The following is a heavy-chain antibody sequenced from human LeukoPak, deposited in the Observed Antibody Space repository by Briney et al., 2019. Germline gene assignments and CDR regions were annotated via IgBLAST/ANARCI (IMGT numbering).Heavy chain of an antibody. CDR1: GFTFSSHW. V-gene: IGHV3-7*01. CDR2: IKQDGSEK. D-gene: IGHD3-22*01. J-gene: IGHJ4*02. CDR3: ARERMGSSGHFEY. Sequence: GESLKISCAASGFTFSSHWMSWVRQAPGKGLEWVANIKQDGSEKYFVDSVKGRFTISRDNAKNSLYLQMNSLRAEDTAVYYCARERMGSSGHFEYWGQGTLVTVSS.